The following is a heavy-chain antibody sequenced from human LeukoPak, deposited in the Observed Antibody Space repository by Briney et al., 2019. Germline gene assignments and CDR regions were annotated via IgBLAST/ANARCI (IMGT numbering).Heavy chain of an antibody. D-gene: IGHD2-8*01. CDR3: AKGFNGYYFEY. CDR2: ISDTGGST. CDR1: GFTFSGYA. J-gene: IGHJ4*02. V-gene: IGHV3-23*01. Sequence: QPGESLRLSCATSGFTFSGYAMRWVRQAPGKGLEWVSAISDTGGSTYYADSVRGRVTISRDNSQNTVYLQMGSLRAEDTAVYYCAKGFNGYYFEYWGQGALVTVSS.